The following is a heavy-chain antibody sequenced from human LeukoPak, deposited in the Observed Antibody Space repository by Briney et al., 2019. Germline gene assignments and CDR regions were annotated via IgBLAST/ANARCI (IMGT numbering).Heavy chain of an antibody. CDR1: GYTFTSNG. CDR3: ARDRDRQQLVATVFDF. V-gene: IGHV1-18*01. J-gene: IGHJ4*02. Sequence: ASVKVSCKASGYTFTSNGISWVRQAPGQGLEWMGWISAYNGNKDYAQKFQGRVTMTTDTSTSTAYMELRNLRSDDTAVYYCARDRDRQQLVATVFDFWGQGTLVTVSS. CDR2: ISAYNGNK. D-gene: IGHD6-13*01.